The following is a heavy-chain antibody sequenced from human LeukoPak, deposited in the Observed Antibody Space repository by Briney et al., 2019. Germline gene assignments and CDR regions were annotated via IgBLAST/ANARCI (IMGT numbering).Heavy chain of an antibody. J-gene: IGHJ4*02. CDR2: ISGSGGRT. Sequence: PGGSLRLSCAASGFTFSSYAMSWVRQAPGKGLEWVSVISGSGGRTYYADSVKGRFTISRDNSEDTLYLQMNSLRAEDTAVYYCAKRGYYDSGGYYAPFDYWGQGTLVTVSS. CDR3: AKRGYYDSGGYYAPFDY. V-gene: IGHV3-23*01. CDR1: GFTFSSYA. D-gene: IGHD3-22*01.